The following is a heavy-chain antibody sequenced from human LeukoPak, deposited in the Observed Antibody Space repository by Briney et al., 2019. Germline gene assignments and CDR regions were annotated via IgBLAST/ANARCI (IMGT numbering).Heavy chain of an antibody. CDR1: GFTFSNYN. Sequence: GGSLRLSCAASGFTFSNYNINWVRQAPGKGLEWVSSISSSSSYIYYADSVKGRFTISRDNAKNSLYLQMNSLRAEDTAVYYCARDPAGTSYYDFWSGYYFDYWGQGTLATVSS. J-gene: IGHJ4*02. CDR2: ISSSSSYI. D-gene: IGHD3-3*01. V-gene: IGHV3-21*01. CDR3: ARDPAGTSYYDFWSGYYFDY.